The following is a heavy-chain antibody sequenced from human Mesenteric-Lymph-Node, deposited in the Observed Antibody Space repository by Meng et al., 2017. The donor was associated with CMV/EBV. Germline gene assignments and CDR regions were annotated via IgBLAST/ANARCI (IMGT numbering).Heavy chain of an antibody. Sequence: GESLKISCAASGFTFSSYDMSWVRQAPGKGLEWVANIKLDGSDKHYVDSVKGRFTISRDNAKNSLYLQMNSLRAEDTALYYCVRGGGAFDMWGQGTTVTVSS. CDR2: IKLDGSDK. D-gene: IGHD3-10*01. CDR1: GFTFSSYD. V-gene: IGHV3-7*01. CDR3: VRGGGAFDM. J-gene: IGHJ3*02.